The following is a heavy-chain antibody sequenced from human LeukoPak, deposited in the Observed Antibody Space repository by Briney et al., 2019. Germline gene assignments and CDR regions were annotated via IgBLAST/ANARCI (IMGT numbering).Heavy chain of an antibody. Sequence: APVKVSCKASGYTFTGYYMHWVRQAPGQGLEWMGWINPNSGGTNYAQKFQGRVTMTRDTSISTAYMELSRLRSDDTAVYYCARDRVATVVTPRYYFDYWGQGTLVTVSS. J-gene: IGHJ4*02. D-gene: IGHD4-23*01. CDR2: INPNSGGT. V-gene: IGHV1-2*02. CDR1: GYTFTGYY. CDR3: ARDRVATVVTPRYYFDY.